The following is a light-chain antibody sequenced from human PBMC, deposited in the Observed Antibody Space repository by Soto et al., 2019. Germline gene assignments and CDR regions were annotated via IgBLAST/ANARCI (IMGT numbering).Light chain of an antibody. Sequence: EIVLTQSPGTLSLSPGERATLSCRASQSVSSSYLAWYQQKPGQAPRLLIYGASSRATGIPDRFSGSGSGTDFTLTISRLEPKDFAVYYCQQYGSSLVTFGQGTKVEIK. V-gene: IGKV3-20*01. J-gene: IGKJ1*01. CDR1: QSVSSSY. CDR3: QQYGSSLVT. CDR2: GAS.